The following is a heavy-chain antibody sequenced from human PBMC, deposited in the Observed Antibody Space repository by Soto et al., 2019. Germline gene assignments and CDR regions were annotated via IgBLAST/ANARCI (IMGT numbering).Heavy chain of an antibody. J-gene: IGHJ1*01. D-gene: IGHD6-13*01. V-gene: IGHV3-9*01. CDR1: GFTFDDYA. CDR2: INWNSGSI. CDR3: VKDESINWYSGHFRH. Sequence: GGSLRLSCAASGFTFDDYAMHWVRQVPGKGLEWVSGINWNSGSIGYADSAKGRFAISRDNAKNSLHLQMNSLRAEDTAFYYCVKDESINWYSGHFRHWGQGTLVTVSS.